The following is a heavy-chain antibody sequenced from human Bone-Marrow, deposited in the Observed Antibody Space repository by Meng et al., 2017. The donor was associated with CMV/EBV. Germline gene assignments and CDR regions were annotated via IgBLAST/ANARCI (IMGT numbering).Heavy chain of an antibody. D-gene: IGHD6-13*01. CDR2: IKQDGSEK. V-gene: IGHV3-7*01. CDR1: GFNFSTSG. CDR3: ASSYSSRSLLGFDY. J-gene: IGHJ4*02. Sequence: GESLKISCEASGFNFSTSGMNWVRQAPGKGLEWVANIKQDGSEKYYVDSVKGRFTISRDNAKNSLYLQMNSLRAEDTAVYYCASSYSSRSLLGFDYWGQGTLVTVSS.